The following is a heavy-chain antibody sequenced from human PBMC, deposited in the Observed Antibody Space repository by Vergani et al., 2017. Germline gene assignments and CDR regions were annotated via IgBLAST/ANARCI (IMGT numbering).Heavy chain of an antibody. CDR2: INHSGST. CDR1: GGSFSGYY. V-gene: IGHV4-34*01. Sequence: QVQLPQWGAGLLKPSETLSLTCAVYGGSFSGYYWSWIRQPPGKGLEWIGEINHSGSTNYNPSLKSRVPISVDTAKNQFSLKLSSVTAADPAVYYCAGGLGAIAALAVPFNWFDPWGQGTLVTVSS. J-gene: IGHJ5*02. CDR3: AGGLGAIAALAVPFNWFDP. D-gene: IGHD6-6*01.